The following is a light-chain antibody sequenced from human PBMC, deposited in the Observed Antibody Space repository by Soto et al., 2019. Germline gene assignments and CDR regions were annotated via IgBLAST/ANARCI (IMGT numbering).Light chain of an antibody. Sequence: QPVLTQPPSVSGAPGQRVTISCTGSRSNIGAGYDVHWYQQLPGTAPKLLMYGNSNRPSGVPDRFSGSKSGTSASLAITGLQAEDEADYYCQSYDSSRGISVFGGGTKLTVL. CDR3: QSYDSSRGISV. V-gene: IGLV1-40*01. CDR1: RSNIGAGYD. J-gene: IGLJ3*02. CDR2: GNS.